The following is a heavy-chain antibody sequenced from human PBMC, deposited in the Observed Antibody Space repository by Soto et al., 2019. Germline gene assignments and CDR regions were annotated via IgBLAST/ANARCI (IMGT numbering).Heavy chain of an antibody. CDR3: PKDSTSYSSSCYRPSYYYYGMDV. CDR1: GFTFDDYA. J-gene: IGHJ6*02. D-gene: IGHD6-13*01. V-gene: IGHV3-9*01. CDR2: ISWNSGSI. Sequence: EVQLVESGGGLVQPGRSLRLSCAASGFTFDDYAMHWVRQAPGKGLEWVSGISWNSGSIGYADSVKGRFTISRDNAKNSLYLQMISLRAEDTALYYCPKDSTSYSSSCYRPSYYYYGMDVWGQGFTVTVSS.